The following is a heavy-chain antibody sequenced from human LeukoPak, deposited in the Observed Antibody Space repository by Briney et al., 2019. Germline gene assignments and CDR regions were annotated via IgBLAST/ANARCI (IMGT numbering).Heavy chain of an antibody. V-gene: IGHV4-39*01. CDR3: ARGCLFLQKDAFDI. J-gene: IGHJ3*02. D-gene: IGHD5-24*01. CDR1: GGSISSSSYY. CDR2: IYYSGST. Sequence: SETLSLTCTVSGGSISSSSYYWGWIRQPPGKGLEWIGSIYYSGSTYYNPSLKSRVTISVDTSKNQFSPKLSSVTAADTAVYCCARGCLFLQKDAFDIWGQGTMVTVSS.